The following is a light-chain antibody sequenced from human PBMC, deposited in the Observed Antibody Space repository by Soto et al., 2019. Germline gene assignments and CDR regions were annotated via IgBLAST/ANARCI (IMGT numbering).Light chain of an antibody. J-gene: IGKJ3*01. CDR2: GAS. CDR3: QQYNTWPPYT. CDR1: QRVSSN. V-gene: IGKV3-15*01. Sequence: EIVMTQSPATLSVSPGERATLSCRASQRVSSNLAWYQQKPGQAPRLLIYGASTRATVIPARFSGSGSGTEFTLTISSLQSEDFAVYYCQQYNTWPPYTFGPATKVDIK.